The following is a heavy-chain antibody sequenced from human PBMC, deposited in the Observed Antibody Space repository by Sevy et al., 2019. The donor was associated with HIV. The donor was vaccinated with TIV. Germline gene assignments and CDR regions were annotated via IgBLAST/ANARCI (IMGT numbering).Heavy chain of an antibody. V-gene: IGHV3-23*01. J-gene: IGHJ4*02. D-gene: IGHD3-9*01. CDR3: AKSAGRGDYNQYFDY. CDR2: ISGSGGTT. Sequence: LSLTCAASGFTFSSCAMSWVRQAPGKGLEWVSGISGSGGTTYYTDSLKGRFTISRDNSKNTLYLQMNSLRGEDTAVYYCAKSAGRGDYNQYFDYWGQGTLVTVSS. CDR1: GFTFSSCA.